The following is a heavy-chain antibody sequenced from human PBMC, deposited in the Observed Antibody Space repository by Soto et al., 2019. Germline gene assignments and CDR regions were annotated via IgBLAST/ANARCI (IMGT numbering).Heavy chain of an antibody. Sequence: QVQLVESGGGVVQPGRSLRLSCTASGSGFSALAMHWIRQPPGKGLEWVAVVFNDESTISYADSVKGRFTISRDNSKNTLYLQMNSLRAEDTAVYYCAREGYSGYAHYYYGMDVWGQGTTVTVSS. CDR1: GSGFSALA. CDR2: VFNDESTI. V-gene: IGHV3-30*14. J-gene: IGHJ6*02. CDR3: AREGYSGYAHYYYGMDV. D-gene: IGHD5-12*01.